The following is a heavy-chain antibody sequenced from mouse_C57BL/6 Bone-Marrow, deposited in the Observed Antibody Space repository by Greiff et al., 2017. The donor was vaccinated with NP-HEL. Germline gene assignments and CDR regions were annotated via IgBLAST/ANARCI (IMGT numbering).Heavy chain of an antibody. D-gene: IGHD1-1*01. V-gene: IGHV1-64*01. Sequence: VQLQQSGAELVKPGASVKLSCKASGYTFTSYWMHWVKQRPGQGLEWIGMIHPNSGGTNYNEKFKSKATLTVDKSSSTAYMQLSSLTSEDSAVYYCARYVYYLYAMDYWGQGTSVTVSS. CDR1: GYTFTSYW. CDR3: ARYVYYLYAMDY. CDR2: IHPNSGGT. J-gene: IGHJ4*01.